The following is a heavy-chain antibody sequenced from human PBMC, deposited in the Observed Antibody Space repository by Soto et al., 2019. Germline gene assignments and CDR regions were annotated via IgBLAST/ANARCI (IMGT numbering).Heavy chain of an antibody. D-gene: IGHD6-25*01. Sequence: ASVKVSCKASGFTFITYDNSWVRQAAGQGLEWMGWMNPSNGNTGYAQKFRGRVTMTRNTSISTAYMELSSLRSDDSAVYFCARRKERSGPYYLDLWGQGTLVTVSS. CDR2: MNPSNGNT. J-gene: IGHJ4*02. V-gene: IGHV1-8*01. CDR3: ARRKERSGPYYLDL. CDR1: GFTFITYD.